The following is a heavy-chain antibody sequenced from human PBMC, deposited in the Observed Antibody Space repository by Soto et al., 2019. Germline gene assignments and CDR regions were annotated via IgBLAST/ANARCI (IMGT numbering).Heavy chain of an antibody. V-gene: IGHV2-5*02. CDR1: GFSLSTSGVG. J-gene: IGHJ4*02. Sequence: GSGPTLVNPQQTLTLTCTFSGFSLSTSGVGVVLIRQPPGKALEWLALIYWDDDKRYSPSLKGRLTITKDTSKNQVVLTMTNMDQGDTATYYCSHRLLRYNWNYGDYYFDYWGQGTLVTVSS. D-gene: IGHD1-7*01. CDR2: IYWDDDK. CDR3: SHRLLRYNWNYGDYYFDY.